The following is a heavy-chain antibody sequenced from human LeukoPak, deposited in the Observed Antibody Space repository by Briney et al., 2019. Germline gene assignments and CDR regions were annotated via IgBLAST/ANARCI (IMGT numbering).Heavy chain of an antibody. CDR2: IKDDGGEK. D-gene: IGHD5-24*01. CDR3: VRDYGYNNDWIGAPFDY. CDR1: GFTFSRYW. J-gene: IGHJ4*02. V-gene: IGHV3-7*01. Sequence: GGSLRLSCAASGFTFSRYWMTWVRQAPGKGLEWVASIKDDGGEKYSVDSVKGRFTISRDNAKNSLYLQANSLTAEDTGVYYCVRDYGYNNDWIGAPFDYWGQGSLVTVSS.